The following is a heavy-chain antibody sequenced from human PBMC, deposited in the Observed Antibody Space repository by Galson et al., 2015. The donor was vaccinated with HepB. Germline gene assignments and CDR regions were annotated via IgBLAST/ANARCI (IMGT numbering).Heavy chain of an antibody. Sequence: SVKVSCKASGGTFSSYAISWVRQAPGQGLEWMGGIIPIFGTANYAQKFQGRVTITADESTSTAYMELSSLRSEDTAVYYCARDPGQYFAGQNWFDPWGQGTLVTVSS. V-gene: IGHV1-69*13. J-gene: IGHJ5*02. D-gene: IGHD4-11*01. CDR1: GGTFSSYA. CDR3: ARDPGQYFAGQNWFDP. CDR2: IIPIFGTA.